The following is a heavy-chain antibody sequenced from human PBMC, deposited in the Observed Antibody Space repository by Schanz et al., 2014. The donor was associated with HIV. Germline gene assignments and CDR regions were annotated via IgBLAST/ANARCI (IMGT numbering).Heavy chain of an antibody. CDR1: GFTFSRYW. CDR2: ISGSGESS. J-gene: IGHJ4*02. V-gene: IGHV3-23*04. D-gene: IGHD3-22*01. CDR3: AKVGPRDYYDSSGYYYDY. Sequence: EVQLVESGGGLVQPGGSLRLSCAASGFTFSRYWMNWVRQAPGKGLEWVSAISGSGESSYYADSVRGRFTISRDNSKNILYIQMNSLRGEDTAVYHCAKVGPRDYYDSSGYYYDYWGQGTLVTVSS.